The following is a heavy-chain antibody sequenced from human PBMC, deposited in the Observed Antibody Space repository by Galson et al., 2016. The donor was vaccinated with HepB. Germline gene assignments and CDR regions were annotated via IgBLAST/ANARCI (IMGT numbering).Heavy chain of an antibody. CDR3: ARDISSLIGVVITYFDY. CDR1: GFTFSSYA. CDR2: ISYDGSNK. J-gene: IGHJ4*02. V-gene: IGHV3-30-3*01. Sequence: SLRLSCAASGFTFSSYAMHWVRQAPGKGLEWVAVISYDGSNKYYADSVKGRFTISRDNSKNTLYLQMNSLRAEDTAVYYCARDISSLIGVVITYFDYWGQGSLVTVSS. D-gene: IGHD3-22*01.